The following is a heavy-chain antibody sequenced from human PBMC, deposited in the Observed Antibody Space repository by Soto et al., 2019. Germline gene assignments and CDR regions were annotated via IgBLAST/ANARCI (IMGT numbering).Heavy chain of an antibody. CDR3: ARDYYDSSGNATDDY. J-gene: IGHJ4*02. V-gene: IGHV1-69*06. CDR1: GGTFSSYA. D-gene: IGHD3-22*01. CDR2: IIPIFGTA. Sequence: SVKVSCKASGGTFSSYAISWVRQAPGQGLEWMGGIIPIFGTANYAQKFQGRVTITADKSTSTAYMELSSLGSEDTAVYYCARDYYDSSGNATDDYWGQGTLVTVSS.